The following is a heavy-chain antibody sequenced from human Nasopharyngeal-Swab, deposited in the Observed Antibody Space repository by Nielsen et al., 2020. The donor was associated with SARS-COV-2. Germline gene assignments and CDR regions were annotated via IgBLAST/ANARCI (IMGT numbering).Heavy chain of an antibody. D-gene: IGHD6-13*01. CDR2: IRYDGSNK. CDR1: GFTFSSYG. V-gene: IGHV3-30*02. Sequence: GGSLRPSCAASGFTFSSYGMHWVRQAPGKGLVWVAFIRYDGSNKYYADSVKGRFTISRDNSKNTLYLQMNSLRAEDTAVYYCAKDAGGYSSSWGQGTLVTVSS. CDR3: AKDAGGYSSS. J-gene: IGHJ4*02.